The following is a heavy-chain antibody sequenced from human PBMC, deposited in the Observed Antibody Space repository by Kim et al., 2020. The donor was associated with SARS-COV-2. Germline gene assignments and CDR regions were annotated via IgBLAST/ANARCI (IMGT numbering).Heavy chain of an antibody. D-gene: IGHD3-22*01. CDR3: AGDGDYDTTAFDY. V-gene: IGHV1-46*01. CDR1: GYTFINYY. Sequence: ASVKVSCKTSGYTFINYYVHWIRQAPGQGLEWLGVINPGVGGTSYAQKFQGRVTMTRDTSTSTVYMDLSSLVSEDTAVYFCAGDGDYDTTAFDYWGQGTPVTVSS. CDR2: INPGVGGT. J-gene: IGHJ4*02.